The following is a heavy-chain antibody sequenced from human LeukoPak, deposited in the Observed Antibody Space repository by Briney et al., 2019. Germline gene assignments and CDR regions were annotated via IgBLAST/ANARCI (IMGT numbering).Heavy chain of an antibody. CDR2: VYYNANT. CDR3: VRHTHNPAFDP. CDR1: GGSISSSNYY. Sequence: SETLSLTCTVSGGSISSSNYYWAWTRQPPEKGLEWIGSVYYNANTYYNPSLKGRVAVSADMSKNQFSLKLNSLTAADTAVYYCVRHTHNPAFDPWGQGTLVTVSS. J-gene: IGHJ5*02. D-gene: IGHD1-14*01. V-gene: IGHV4-39*01.